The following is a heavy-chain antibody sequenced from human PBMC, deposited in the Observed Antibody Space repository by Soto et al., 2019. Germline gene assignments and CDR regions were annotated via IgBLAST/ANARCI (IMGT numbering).Heavy chain of an antibody. V-gene: IGHV1-69*08. Sequence: QVQLVQSGAEVKKPGSSVKVSCKASGGTFSSYTISWVRQAPGQGLEWMGRIIPILGIANYAQKFQGRVTIPADKSTSTAYMELSSLRSEDTAVYYCARDRGGDYGGSWGQGTLVTVSS. CDR2: IIPILGIA. D-gene: IGHD4-17*01. CDR1: GGTFSSYT. CDR3: ARDRGGDYGGS. J-gene: IGHJ5*02.